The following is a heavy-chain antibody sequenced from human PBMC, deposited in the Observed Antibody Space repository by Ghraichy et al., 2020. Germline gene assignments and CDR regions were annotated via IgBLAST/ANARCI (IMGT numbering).Heavy chain of an antibody. V-gene: IGHV1-46*03. CDR3: ARWGTYGVYGLDY. D-gene: IGHD4-17*01. Sequence: GESLNISCKASGYTFTSYYMHWVRQAPGQGLEWMGIINPSGGSTSYAQKFQGRVTMTRDTSTSTVYMELSSLRSEDTAVYYCARWGTYGVYGLDYWGQGTLVTVSS. CDR2: INPSGGST. J-gene: IGHJ4*02. CDR1: GYTFTSYY.